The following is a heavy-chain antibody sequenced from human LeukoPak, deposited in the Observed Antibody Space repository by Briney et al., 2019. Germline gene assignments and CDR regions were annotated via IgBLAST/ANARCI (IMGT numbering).Heavy chain of an antibody. D-gene: IGHD3-9*01. V-gene: IGHV3-9*01. Sequence: GRSLRLSCAASGFTFDDYAMHWVRQAPGKGLEWVSGISWNSGSIGYADSVKGRFTISRDNAKNSLYLQMNSLRAEDTALYYCAKDSNYDILTGPIDYWGQGTLVTVSS. J-gene: IGHJ4*02. CDR1: GFTFDDYA. CDR3: AKDSNYDILTGPIDY. CDR2: ISWNSGSI.